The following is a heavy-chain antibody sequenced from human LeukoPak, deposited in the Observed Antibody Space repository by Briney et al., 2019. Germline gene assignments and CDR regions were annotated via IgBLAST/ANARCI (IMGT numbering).Heavy chain of an antibody. CDR3: VRAHVAAGLALDL. V-gene: IGHV3-13*01. CDR2: IGIPGDT. CDR1: GFTFSGYD. Sequence: GGSLRLSCAASGFTFSGYDMHWVRQATGKRLEWVSGIGIPGDTYYPGSVKGRFTISRENAKNSFYLQMNSLRVKDTAVYYCVRAHVAAGLALDLWGQGTMVTVSS. J-gene: IGHJ3*01. D-gene: IGHD6-25*01.